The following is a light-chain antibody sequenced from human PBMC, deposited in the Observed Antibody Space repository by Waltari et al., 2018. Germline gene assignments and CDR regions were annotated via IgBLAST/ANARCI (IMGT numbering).Light chain of an antibody. Sequence: QAGLTQPPSVSQALRQTATPTSTGNSNNVGNLEAAWLQQDHGPTPKLLSYRNNTRPSGVSERFSASRSGNTASLTITGLQPDDEADYYCTAWDFSLNAHVFGTGTKVTVL. V-gene: IGLV10-54*04. CDR2: RNN. CDR3: TAWDFSLNAHV. CDR1: SNNVGNLE. J-gene: IGLJ1*01.